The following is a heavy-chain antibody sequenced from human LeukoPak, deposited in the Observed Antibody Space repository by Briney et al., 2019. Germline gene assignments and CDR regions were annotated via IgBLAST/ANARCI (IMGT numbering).Heavy chain of an antibody. V-gene: IGHV3-23*01. CDR3: VAVAATGLDY. J-gene: IGHJ4*02. D-gene: IGHD6-19*01. CDR1: GFTFSTFG. CDR2: ISGSGGRT. Sequence: PGGSLRLSCAASGFTFSTFGMSWVRQAPGKGLEWVSGISGSGGRTYYTDSVKGRFTISRDNSKKMMYLQMHSVRGEDTAVYYCVAVAATGLDYWGQGTLVSVSS.